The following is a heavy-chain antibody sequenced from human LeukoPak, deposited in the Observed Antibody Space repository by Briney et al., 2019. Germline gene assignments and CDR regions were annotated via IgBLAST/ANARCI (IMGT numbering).Heavy chain of an antibody. CDR3: ASSGELLAYFDY. D-gene: IGHD1-26*01. V-gene: IGHV3-21*01. CDR2: ISSSSSYI. Sequence: PGGSLRLSCAASGFTFGSYSMNWVRQAPGKGLEWVSSISSSSSYIYYADSVKGRFTISRDNAKNSLYLQMNSLRAEDTAVYYCASSGELLAYFDYWGQGTLVTVSS. CDR1: GFTFGSYS. J-gene: IGHJ4*02.